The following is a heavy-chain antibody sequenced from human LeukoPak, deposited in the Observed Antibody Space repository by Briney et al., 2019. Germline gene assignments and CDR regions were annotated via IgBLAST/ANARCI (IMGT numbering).Heavy chain of an antibody. CDR1: GFTFSSYA. V-gene: IGHV3-21*01. CDR3: ARGGTGEVPFDY. D-gene: IGHD7-27*01. Sequence: GGSLRLSCAASGFTFSSYAMHWVRQAPGKGLEWVSSISSSGTYIYYADSVKGRFTISRDNAKNSLYLQMNSLRAEDTAVYYCARGGTGEVPFDYWGQGTLVTVSS. J-gene: IGHJ4*02. CDR2: ISSSGTYI.